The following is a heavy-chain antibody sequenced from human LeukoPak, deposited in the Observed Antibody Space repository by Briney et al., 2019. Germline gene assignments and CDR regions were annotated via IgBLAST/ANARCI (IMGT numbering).Heavy chain of an antibody. Sequence: ASVKVSCKASGYTFTSYGISWVRPAPGQGLEWMGWISAYNGNTNYAQKLQGRVTMTTDTSTSTAYMELRSLRSDDTAVYYCARDDYDSSGYYPQDAFDIWGQGTMVTVSS. J-gene: IGHJ3*02. V-gene: IGHV1-18*01. D-gene: IGHD3-22*01. CDR2: ISAYNGNT. CDR1: GYTFTSYG. CDR3: ARDDYDSSGYYPQDAFDI.